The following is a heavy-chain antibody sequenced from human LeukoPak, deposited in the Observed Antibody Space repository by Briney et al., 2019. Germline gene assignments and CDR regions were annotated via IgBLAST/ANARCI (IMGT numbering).Heavy chain of an antibody. J-gene: IGHJ5*02. CDR2: ISAYNGNT. D-gene: IGHD3-10*01. CDR3: AREEDYGSGSYYNNWFDP. CDR1: GYTFTSYG. Sequence: ASVKVSCKASGYTFTSYGISWVRQAPGQGLEWMGWISAYNGNTNYAQKLQGRVTMTTDTSTSTAYMELRSLRSDDTAVYYCAREEDYGSGSYYNNWFDPWGQGTLVTVSS. V-gene: IGHV1-18*01.